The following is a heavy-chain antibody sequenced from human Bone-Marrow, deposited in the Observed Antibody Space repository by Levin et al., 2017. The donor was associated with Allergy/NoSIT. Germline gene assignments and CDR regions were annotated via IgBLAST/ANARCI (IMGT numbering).Heavy chain of an antibody. V-gene: IGHV1-18*01. Sequence: GESLKISCKASGFRFASYGFSWVRQAPGQGLEWMGWISGYNDNTMYAQKFQDRVTMTTDTFTNTTYMELRGLRSDDTAIYYCASVNDFCSPTCLGWLDPWGQGTLVTVSS. CDR2: ISGYNDNT. D-gene: IGHD3-3*01. CDR1: GFRFASYG. J-gene: IGHJ5*02. CDR3: ASVNDFCSPTCLGWLDP.